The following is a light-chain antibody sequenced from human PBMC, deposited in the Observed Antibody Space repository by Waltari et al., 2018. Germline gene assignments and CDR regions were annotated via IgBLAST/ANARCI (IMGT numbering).Light chain of an antibody. J-gene: IGLJ2*01. CDR1: TSNIGHYY. Sequence: QSVLTQPPSVSAAPGQKVTISCPGSTSNIGHYYVSWYHPVPGEAPKLLIFDNNKRPSGIPDRFSASKSGTSATLGITGLQTGDEADYYCATWDNSLRNVVFGGGTKLTVL. CDR2: DNN. V-gene: IGLV1-51*01. CDR3: ATWDNSLRNVV.